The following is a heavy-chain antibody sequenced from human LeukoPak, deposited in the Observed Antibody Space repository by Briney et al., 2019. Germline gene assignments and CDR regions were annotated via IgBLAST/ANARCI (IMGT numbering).Heavy chain of an antibody. V-gene: IGHV1-18*01. D-gene: IGHD3-22*01. CDR2: ISAYNGNT. J-gene: IGHJ4*02. CDR3: ARDRGAYYYDSSGYPFDY. CDR1: GGTFSSYA. Sequence: ASVKVSCKASGGTFSSYAISWVRQAPGQGLEWMGWISAYNGNTNYAQKLQGRVTMTTDTSTSTAYMELRSLRSDDTAVYYCARDRGAYYYDSSGYPFDYWGQGTLVTVSS.